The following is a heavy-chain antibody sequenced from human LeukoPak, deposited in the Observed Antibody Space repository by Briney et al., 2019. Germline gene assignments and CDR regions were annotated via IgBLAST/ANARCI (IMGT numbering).Heavy chain of an antibody. CDR3: ATNSGKRFDY. V-gene: IGHV3-7*01. CDR2: INQVGSQT. CDR1: GFTFSSYW. Sequence: PGGSLRLSCAASGFTFSSYWMSWVRQTPGEGLEYLANINQVGSQTYYMDSVKGRFTISRDNAKNSLYLQMNSLRAEDTAVYYCATNSGKRFDYWGQGTPVTVSS. J-gene: IGHJ4*02. D-gene: IGHD1-1*01.